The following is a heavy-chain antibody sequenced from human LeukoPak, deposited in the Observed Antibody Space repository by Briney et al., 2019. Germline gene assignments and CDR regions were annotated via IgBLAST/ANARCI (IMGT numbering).Heavy chain of an antibody. CDR2: ISGSGGST. J-gene: IGHJ1*01. V-gene: IGHV3-23*01. CDR1: GFTFSSYA. CDR3: ARLGKYYYDSSRYKGSGRWNYFQH. Sequence: PGGSLRLSFAASGFTFSSYAMSWVRQAPGKGLEWVSAISGSGGSTYYADSVKGRFTISRDNSKNTLYLQMNSLRAEDTAVYYCARLGKYYYDSSRYKGSGRWNYFQHWGQGTLVTVSS. D-gene: IGHD3-22*01.